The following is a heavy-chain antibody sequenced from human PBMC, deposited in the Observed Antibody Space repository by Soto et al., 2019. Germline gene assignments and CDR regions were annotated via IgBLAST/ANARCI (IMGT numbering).Heavy chain of an antibody. J-gene: IGHJ4*02. CDR2: IYYSGST. CDR3: ARAAVLEWLRVSTRPPIHYFDY. CDR1: GGSISSGGYY. Sequence: SETLSLTCTVSGGSISSGGYYWSWIRQHPGKGLEWIGYIYYSGSTYYNPSLKSRVTISVDTSKNQFSLKLSSVTAADTAVYYCARAAVLEWLRVSTRPPIHYFDYWGQGTLVT. D-gene: IGHD3-3*01. V-gene: IGHV4-31*03.